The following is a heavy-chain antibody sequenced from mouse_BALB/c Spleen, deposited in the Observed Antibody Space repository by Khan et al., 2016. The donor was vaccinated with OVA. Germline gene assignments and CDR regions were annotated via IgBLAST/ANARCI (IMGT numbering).Heavy chain of an antibody. CDR2: IDPFSGDT. CDR1: GYSFTSYY. CDR3: TRHGYVAWFTY. Sequence: EVQLKQSGPELMKPGASVKISCKASGYSFTSYYIHWVIQSHGKSLEWIGYIDPFSGDTTYNQKFKGRATLTVDKSSSTAYIHLSNLTSEDSAVYYRTRHGYVAWFTYWGQGTLVTVSA. J-gene: IGHJ3*01. D-gene: IGHD2-2*01. V-gene: IGHV1S135*01.